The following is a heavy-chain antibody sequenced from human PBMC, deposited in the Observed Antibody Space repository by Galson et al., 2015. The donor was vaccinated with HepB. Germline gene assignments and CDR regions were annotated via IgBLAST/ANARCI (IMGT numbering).Heavy chain of an antibody. Sequence: SVKVSCKASGYTFTSYYMHWVRQAPGQGLEWMGIINPSGGSTSYAQKFQGRVTMTGDTSTSTVYMELSSLRSEDTAVYYCARDGSGYDLGYYYYYGMDVWGQGTTVTVSS. CDR2: INPSGGST. CDR1: GYTFTSYY. J-gene: IGHJ6*02. D-gene: IGHD5-12*01. CDR3: ARDGSGYDLGYYYYYGMDV. V-gene: IGHV1-46*03.